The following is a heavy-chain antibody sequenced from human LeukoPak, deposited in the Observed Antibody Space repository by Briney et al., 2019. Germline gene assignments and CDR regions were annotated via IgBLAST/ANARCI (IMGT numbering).Heavy chain of an antibody. V-gene: IGHV3-21*01. Sequence: GGSLRLSCAASGFTFSSYSMNWVRQAPGKGLEWVSSISSSSSYIYYADSVKGRFTISRDNAKDSLYLQMNSLRAEDTAVYYCARDRGYYDSSGYTPIDYWGQGTLVTVSS. CDR3: ARDRGYYDSSGYTPIDY. D-gene: IGHD3-22*01. J-gene: IGHJ4*02. CDR2: ISSSSSYI. CDR1: GFTFSSYS.